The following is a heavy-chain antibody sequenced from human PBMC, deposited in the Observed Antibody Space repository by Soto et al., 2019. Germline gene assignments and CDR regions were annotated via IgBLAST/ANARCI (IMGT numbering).Heavy chain of an antibody. J-gene: IGHJ6*02. CDR1: GFTFSSYA. V-gene: IGHV3-23*01. D-gene: IGHD1-26*01. CDR2: ISGSGGNA. Sequence: EVQLLESGGGLVQPGGSLRLSCAASGFTFSSYAMSWVRQAPGKGLEWVSSISGSGGNAYYADSVKGRFSISRDNSKNTLRLQMNSLRADDTAVYYCAKDGASGSYPPYYYFGMDVWGQGTTVXVSS. CDR3: AKDGASGSYPPYYYFGMDV.